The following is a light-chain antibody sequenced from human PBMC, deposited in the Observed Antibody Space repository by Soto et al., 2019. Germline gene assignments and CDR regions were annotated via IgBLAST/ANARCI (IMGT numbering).Light chain of an antibody. Sequence: IPMTHSPSTLSASLLYRFTINCRASQSISSWLAWYQQKPGKAPKLLIYKASSLESGVPSRFSGSGSGTEFTLTISSLQPDDFATYYCQQYNSYWTFGQGTKVDIK. V-gene: IGKV1-5*03. CDR1: QSISSW. J-gene: IGKJ1*01. CDR3: QQYNSYWT. CDR2: KAS.